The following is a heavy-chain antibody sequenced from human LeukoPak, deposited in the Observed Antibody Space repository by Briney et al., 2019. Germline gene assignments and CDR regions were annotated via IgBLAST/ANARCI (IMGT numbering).Heavy chain of an antibody. D-gene: IGHD2-21*02. V-gene: IGHV3-30*18. J-gene: IGHJ6*02. CDR1: GFTLSSYG. CDR2: MSYDGSNK. CDR3: PKVRGGLVTLPPYYVMDF. Sequence: PGGSLRLSCAASGFTLSSYGKQGVRQAPGKGLEWVAVMSYDGSNKHYGDSVKGRFTISRENSKNTLYLQMNRLRPEDTAVYYCPKVRGGLVTLPPYYVMDFWGQGTTVTVSS.